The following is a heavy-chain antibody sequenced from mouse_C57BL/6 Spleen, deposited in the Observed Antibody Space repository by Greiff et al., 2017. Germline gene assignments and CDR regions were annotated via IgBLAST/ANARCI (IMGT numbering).Heavy chain of an antibody. J-gene: IGHJ4*01. CDR1: GFTFSSYA. V-gene: IGHV5-4*01. CDR3: SRERLDGLHAKGY. D-gene: IGHD2-3*01. Sequence: EVQLVESGGGLVKPGGSLKLSCAASGFTFSSYALSWVRQTPEKRLEWVATISDGGSYTSYPDNVKGRFTISRDTAKNNLYLQMSHLKSEDKAMYYCSRERLDGLHAKGYRGHGTSVTVAS. CDR2: ISDGGSYT.